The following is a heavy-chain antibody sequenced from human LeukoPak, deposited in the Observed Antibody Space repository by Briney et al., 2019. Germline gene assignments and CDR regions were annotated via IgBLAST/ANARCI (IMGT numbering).Heavy chain of an antibody. CDR3: AGGHGITWDSDY. J-gene: IGHJ4*02. CDR2: IKQDGSGE. Sequence: GGSLRLSCAASGFTFRNYWMSWVRQVPGKGLEWVANIKQDGSGENYLDSVKGRFTISRDNARNSVYLHMNSLRAEDTAVYYCAGGHGITWDSDYWGQGTLVTVSS. CDR1: GFTFRNYW. V-gene: IGHV3-7*03. D-gene: IGHD1-14*01.